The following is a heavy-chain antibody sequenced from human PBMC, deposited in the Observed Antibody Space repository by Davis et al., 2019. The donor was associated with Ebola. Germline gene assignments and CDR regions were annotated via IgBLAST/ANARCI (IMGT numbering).Heavy chain of an antibody. V-gene: IGHV3-74*01. J-gene: IGHJ4*02. Sequence: HTGGSLRLSCAASGFTFSSYWMHWVRQAPGKGLVWVSRINSDGSSTSYADSVKGRFTISRDNAKNSLYLQMNSLRAEDTAVYYCARVRGTGVWGLDYWGQGTLVTVSS. D-gene: IGHD3/OR15-3a*01. CDR2: INSDGSST. CDR1: GFTFSSYW. CDR3: ARVRGTGVWGLDY.